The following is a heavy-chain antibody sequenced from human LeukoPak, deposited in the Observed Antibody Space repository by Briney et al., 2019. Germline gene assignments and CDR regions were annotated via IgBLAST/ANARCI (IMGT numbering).Heavy chain of an antibody. CDR2: ISGSGGTT. Sequence: PWGSLRLSCAASGFPFSSYAMSWVRQAPGKGLDGVSIISGSGGTTYYADSVKGRFTISRDNSKNTLFLQMTSLRVEDTAVYYCAKDREKPSQFDYWGQGTLVTVSS. CDR1: GFPFSSYA. V-gene: IGHV3-23*01. CDR3: AKDREKPSQFDY. J-gene: IGHJ4*02.